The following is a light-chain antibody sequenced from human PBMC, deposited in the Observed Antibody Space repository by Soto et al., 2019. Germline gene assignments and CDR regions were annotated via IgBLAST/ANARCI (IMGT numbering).Light chain of an antibody. V-gene: IGKV1-8*01. Sequence: AIRMTQSPSSLSASTGDRVTITCRASQGISSYLAWYQQKPGKALKLLIYAASTLQSGVPSRFSGSGSGTDFTLTISCLQSEDFATYYCQQYYSYPLTFGQGTRLE. CDR2: AAS. J-gene: IGKJ5*01. CDR3: QQYYSYPLT. CDR1: QGISSY.